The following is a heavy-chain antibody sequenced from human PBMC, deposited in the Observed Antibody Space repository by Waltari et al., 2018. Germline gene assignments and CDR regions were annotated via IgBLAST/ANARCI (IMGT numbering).Heavy chain of an antibody. CDR1: GGSISSESYY. D-gene: IGHD3-9*01. J-gene: IGHJ5*02. CDR2: IPYSGST. CDR3: ARLSYHIVTGYGWFDP. Sequence: QLQLQESGPGLVKPSETLSLTCTVSGGSISSESYYWGWIRQPPGKGLEWIGIIPYSGSTYYTPSLKGRVTISVDTSKNQFSLKLSSVTAADTAVYYCARLSYHIVTGYGWFDPWGLGTLVTVSS. V-gene: IGHV4-39*01.